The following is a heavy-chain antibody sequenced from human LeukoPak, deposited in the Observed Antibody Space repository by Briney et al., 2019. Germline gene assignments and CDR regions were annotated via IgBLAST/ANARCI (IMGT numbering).Heavy chain of an antibody. Sequence: GGSLRLSCAASGFTFSSYSMNWVRQAPGKGLEWLAFIRYDGSNKYYADSVKGRFTITRDNSKNTLYLQMNSLRAEDTAVYYCAREAAVSPYYYYYYMDVWGKGTTVTVSS. D-gene: IGHD2-8*01. J-gene: IGHJ6*03. CDR3: AREAAVSPYYYYYYMDV. V-gene: IGHV3-30*02. CDR1: GFTFSSYS. CDR2: IRYDGSNK.